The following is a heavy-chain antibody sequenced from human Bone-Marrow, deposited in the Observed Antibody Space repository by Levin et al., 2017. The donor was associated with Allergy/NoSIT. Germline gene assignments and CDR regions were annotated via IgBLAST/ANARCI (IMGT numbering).Heavy chain of an antibody. CDR3: ARDGELPPGGYSYAMDV. D-gene: IGHD1-7*01. V-gene: IGHV4-59*01. CDR1: GDSITDYF. Sequence: PSETLSLTCTVSGDSITDYFWSWIRQPPGKGLEWIGYIYYSGSTDYNPSLKSRVTISLDASKNQFSLRLTSVTAADTAIYYCARDGELPPGGYSYAMDVWGRGTTVTVSS. CDR2: IYYSGST. J-gene: IGHJ6*02.